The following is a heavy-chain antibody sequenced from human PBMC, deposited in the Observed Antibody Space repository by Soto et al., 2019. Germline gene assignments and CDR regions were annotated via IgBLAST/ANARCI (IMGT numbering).Heavy chain of an antibody. CDR1: GGSFSGYY. V-gene: IGHV4-34*01. J-gene: IGHJ4*02. D-gene: IGHD2-2*01. CDR3: ARGRIVVVPAAMGNYFDY. CDR2: INHSGST. Sequence: SETLSLTCAVYGGSFSGYYWSWIRQPPGKGLEWIGEINHSGSTNYNPSLKSRVTISVDTSKNQFSLKLSSVTAADTAVYYCARGRIVVVPAAMGNYFDYWGKGTLVTVSS.